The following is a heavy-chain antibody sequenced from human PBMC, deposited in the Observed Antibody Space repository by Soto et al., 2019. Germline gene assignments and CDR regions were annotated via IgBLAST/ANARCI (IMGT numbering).Heavy chain of an antibody. D-gene: IGHD5-12*01. CDR3: AKWDGYGDH. V-gene: IGHV3-23*01. J-gene: IGHJ5*02. CDR1: GFTFSSNS. Sequence: WSLRLSCAASGFTFSSNSFTWVRQAPGKGLEYVSGISIGGDKTWHADSVKGRFTVSRDNSKNTVYLQMNSLRVDDTAVYYCAKWDGYGDHWGQGTLVPVSS. CDR2: ISIGGDKT.